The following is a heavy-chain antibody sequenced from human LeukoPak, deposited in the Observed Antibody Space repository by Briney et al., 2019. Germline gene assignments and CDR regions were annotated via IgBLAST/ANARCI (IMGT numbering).Heavy chain of an antibody. D-gene: IGHD3-10*02. CDR3: AELGITMIGGV. CDR1: GFTFSSFG. V-gene: IGHV3-21*01. Sequence: GGSLRLSCAASGFTFSSFGMNWVRQAPGKGLEWVSSISTSSSYIYYADSLKGRFTISRDNAKNSLYLQMNSLRAEDTAVYYCAELGITMIGGVWGKGTTVTISS. J-gene: IGHJ6*04. CDR2: ISTSSSYI.